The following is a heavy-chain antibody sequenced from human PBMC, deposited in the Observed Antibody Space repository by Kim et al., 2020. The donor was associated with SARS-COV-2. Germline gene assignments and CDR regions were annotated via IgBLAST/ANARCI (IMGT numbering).Heavy chain of an antibody. J-gene: IGHJ5*02. D-gene: IGHD2-15*01. CDR1: GFTFSSFG. CDR3: AKVHNVLNTPSCRSRFDP. Sequence: GGSLRLSCAASGFTFSSFGMHWVRQAPGKGLEWVAAINNDGSNVNYEDSVKGRFTISRDNSKNTLYLQMNSLRAEDTAVYYCAKVHNVLNTPSCRSRFDPWGQGTLVTVSS. CDR2: INNDGSNV. V-gene: IGHV3-74*01.